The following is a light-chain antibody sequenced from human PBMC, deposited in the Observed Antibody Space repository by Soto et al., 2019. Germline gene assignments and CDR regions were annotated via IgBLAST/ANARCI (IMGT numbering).Light chain of an antibody. CDR2: AAS. CDR3: QQYDASPLT. J-gene: IGKJ3*01. V-gene: IGKV3-20*01. CDR1: QSLSTNS. Sequence: EIVLTPSPGTLSLSPGERATLSCRASQSLSTNSLAWYQQTPGQTPRLLIYAASTRDTDIPDRFNGSGSGTDFALTISRLEPEDFALYYWQQYDASPLTFGPGTKVDIK.